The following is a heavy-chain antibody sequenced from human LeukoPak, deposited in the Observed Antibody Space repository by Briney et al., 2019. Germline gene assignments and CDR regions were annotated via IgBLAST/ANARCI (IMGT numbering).Heavy chain of an antibody. V-gene: IGHV4-59*01. J-gene: IGHJ5*02. Sequence: SETLSLTCTVSGGSISSYYWSWIRQPPGKGLEWIGYIYYSGSTNYNPSLKSRVTISVDTSKNQFSLKLSSVTAADTAVYYCAMPYCSSTSCYTGWFDPWGQGTLVTVSS. CDR1: GGSISSYY. CDR3: AMPYCSSTSCYTGWFDP. CDR2: IYYSGST. D-gene: IGHD2-2*02.